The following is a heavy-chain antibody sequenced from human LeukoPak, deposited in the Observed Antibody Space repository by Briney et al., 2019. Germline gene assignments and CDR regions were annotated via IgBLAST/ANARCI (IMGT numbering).Heavy chain of an antibody. CDR3: TREGGSGSYTYYFDY. J-gene: IGHJ4*02. D-gene: IGHD3-10*01. CDR2: IRSKAYGGTT. V-gene: IGHV3-49*04. CDR1: GFTFGDYA. Sequence: GGSLRLSCTASGFTFGDYAMSWVRQAPGKGLEWVGFIRSKAYGGTTEYAASVKGRFTISRDDSKSIAYLQMNSLKTEDTAVYYCTREGGSGSYTYYFDYWGQRTLVTVSS.